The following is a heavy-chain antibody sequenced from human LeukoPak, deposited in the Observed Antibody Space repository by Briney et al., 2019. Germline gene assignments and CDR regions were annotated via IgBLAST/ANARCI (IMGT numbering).Heavy chain of an antibody. J-gene: IGHJ4*02. V-gene: IGHV3-23*01. CDR1: GFTFSSYA. CDR3: AKAVRRYCSGGSCYYYFDY. CDR2: ISGSGGST. D-gene: IGHD2-15*01. Sequence: PGGSLRLSCAAFGFTFSSYAMSWVRQAPGKGLEWVSAISGSGGSTYYADSVKGRFTISRDNSKNTLYLQMNSLRAEDTAVYYCAKAVRRYCSGGSCYYYFDYWGQGTLVTVSS.